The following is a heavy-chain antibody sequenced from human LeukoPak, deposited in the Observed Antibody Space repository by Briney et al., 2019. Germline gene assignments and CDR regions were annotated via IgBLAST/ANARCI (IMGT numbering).Heavy chain of an antibody. CDR3: ARGVGFDP. CDR2: IYYSGST. V-gene: IGHV4-31*03. J-gene: IGHJ5*02. Sequence: PSETLSLTCTVSGGSISSGGYYWGWIRQHPGKGLEWIGCIYYSGSTYYNPSLKSRVTISVDTSKNQFSLKLSSVTAADTAVYYCARGVGFDPWGQGTLVTVSS. CDR1: GGSISSGGYY.